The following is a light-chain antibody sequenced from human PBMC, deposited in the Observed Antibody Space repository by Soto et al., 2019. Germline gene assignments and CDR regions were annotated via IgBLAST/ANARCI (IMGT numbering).Light chain of an antibody. V-gene: IGKV1-39*01. CDR1: QGISSY. J-gene: IGKJ2*01. CDR2: ITS. Sequence: DIQMTQSPSSLSASVGDRVTITCRTSQGISSYLTWYQQKPGKAPELLISITSSLQSGVPSRFSGSGSGTHFALTISSLQPEDFAIYYCQQTYTTQYTLGQGTKLEI. CDR3: QQTYTTQYT.